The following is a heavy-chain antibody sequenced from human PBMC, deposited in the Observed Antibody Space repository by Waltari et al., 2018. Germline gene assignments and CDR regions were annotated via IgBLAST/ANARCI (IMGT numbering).Heavy chain of an antibody. CDR1: GYTFTSYA. V-gene: IGHV1-8*01. CDR3: ARGLVVPAHETVHYYYYGMDV. CDR2: MNPNSGNT. D-gene: IGHD2-2*01. Sequence: QVQLVQSGAEVKKPGASVKVSCKASGYTFTSYAINWVRQATGQGLEWMGWMNPNSGNTGYAQKFQGRVTMTRNTSISTAYMELSSLRSEDTAVYYCARGLVVPAHETVHYYYYGMDVWGQGTTVTVSS. J-gene: IGHJ6*02.